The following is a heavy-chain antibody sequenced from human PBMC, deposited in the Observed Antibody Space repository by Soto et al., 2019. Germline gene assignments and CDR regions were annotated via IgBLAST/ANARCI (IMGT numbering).Heavy chain of an antibody. D-gene: IGHD3-10*01. CDR1: GGSIISSSYY. Sequence: SETLSLTCTVSGGSIISSSYYFCCMRQPPWNGLELIGSIYYSGSTYYNPSLKSRVTISADTSKNQFSLKLSSVTAADTAVYYCARHVVGHYYGSGSYVGRYYYGMDVWGQGTTVTVSS. CDR2: IYYSGST. V-gene: IGHV4-39*01. J-gene: IGHJ6*02. CDR3: ARHVVGHYYGSGSYVGRYYYGMDV.